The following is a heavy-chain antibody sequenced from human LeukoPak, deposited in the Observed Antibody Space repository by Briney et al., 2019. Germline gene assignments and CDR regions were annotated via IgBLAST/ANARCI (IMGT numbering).Heavy chain of an antibody. D-gene: IGHD6-19*01. J-gene: IGHJ4*02. CDR1: GGSFSGYY. V-gene: IGHV4-34*01. Sequence: PSETLSLTCAVYGGSFSGYYWSWIRQPPGKGLEGIGEINHSGSTNYNPSLKSRVTISVDTSKNTFSLKLSSVPAADTAVYYCERGDKYSSGWYVRYWGQGTLVTVSS. CDR2: INHSGST. CDR3: ERGDKYSSGWYVRY.